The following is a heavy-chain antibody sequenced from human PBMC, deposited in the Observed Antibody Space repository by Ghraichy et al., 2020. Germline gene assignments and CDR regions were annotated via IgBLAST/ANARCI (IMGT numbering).Heavy chain of an antibody. V-gene: IGHV3-23*01. CDR2: ISGSGDTT. Sequence: LSLTCAASGITFSDYAMSWVRQAPGKGLEWVSSISGSGDTTNYADSVRGRFTIPRDNSKNTLYLQMNSLRAEDTAVYYCAKKPYCAGGVCYGLDYGGQGTVVSFSS. CDR3: AKKPYCAGGVCYGLDY. J-gene: IGHJ4*02. CDR1: GITFSDYA. D-gene: IGHD2-8*02.